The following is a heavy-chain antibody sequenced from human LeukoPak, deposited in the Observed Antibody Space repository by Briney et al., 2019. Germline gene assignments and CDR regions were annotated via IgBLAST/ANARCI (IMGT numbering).Heavy chain of an antibody. Sequence: GGSLRLSCAASGFTFSSYAMHWVRQAPGKGLEWVTIISYDGSNKYYADSVKGRFTISRDNSMNTLYLQMNSLRAEDTALYYCVKGDNNILTGYYNSFDYWGQGTLVTVPS. J-gene: IGHJ4*02. CDR2: ISYDGSNK. CDR3: VKGDNNILTGYYNSFDY. D-gene: IGHD3-9*01. V-gene: IGHV3-30*18. CDR1: GFTFSSYA.